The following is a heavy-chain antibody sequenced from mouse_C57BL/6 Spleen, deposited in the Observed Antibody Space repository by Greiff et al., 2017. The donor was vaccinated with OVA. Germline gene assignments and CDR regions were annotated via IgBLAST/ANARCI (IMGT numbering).Heavy chain of an antibody. CDR1: GYSITSGYY. V-gene: IGHV3-6*01. CDR3: ARDWDEGYFDY. Sequence: VQLKESGPGLVKPSQSLSLTCSVTGYSITSGYYWNWIRQFPGNKLEWMGYISYDGSNNYNPSLKNRISITRDTSKNQFFLKLNSVTTEDTATYYCARDWDEGYFDYWGQGTTLTVSS. J-gene: IGHJ2*01. CDR2: ISYDGSN. D-gene: IGHD4-1*01.